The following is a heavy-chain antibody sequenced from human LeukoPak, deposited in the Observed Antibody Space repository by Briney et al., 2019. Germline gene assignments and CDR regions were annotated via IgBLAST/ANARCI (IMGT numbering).Heavy chain of an antibody. CDR2: VYHSGST. J-gene: IGHJ4*02. CDR1: GDSISNGYY. D-gene: IGHD3-9*01. Sequence: SETLSLTCTVSGDSISNGYYWGWIRQPPGKGLEWVGSVYHSGSTYYNPSLKSRVTISVDTSKNQFSLKLSSVTAADTAVYYCARDPTPVLQYFPVEFDYWGQGTLVTVSS. V-gene: IGHV4-38-2*02. CDR3: ARDPTPVLQYFPVEFDY.